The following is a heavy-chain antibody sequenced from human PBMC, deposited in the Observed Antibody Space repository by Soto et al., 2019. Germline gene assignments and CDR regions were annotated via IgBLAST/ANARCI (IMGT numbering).Heavy chain of an antibody. CDR2: IYYSGST. V-gene: IGHV4-61*01. J-gene: IGHJ5*02. D-gene: IGHD6-6*01. CDR1: GGSVSSGSYY. CDR3: AREPFGAARPSWFDP. Sequence: SETLSLTCTVSGGSVSSGSYYWSWIRQPPGKGLEWIGYIYYSGSTNYNPSLKSRVTISVDTSKNQFSLKLSSVTAADTAVCYCAREPFGAARPSWFDPWGQGTLVTVSS.